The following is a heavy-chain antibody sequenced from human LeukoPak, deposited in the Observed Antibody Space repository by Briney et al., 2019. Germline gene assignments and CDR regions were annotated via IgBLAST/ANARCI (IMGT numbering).Heavy chain of an antibody. Sequence: PSETLSLTCTVSGGSISSGDYYWSWIRQPPGKGLEWIGYIYYSGSTYYNPSLKSRVTISVDTSKNQFSLKLSSVTAADTAVYYCARVGKYCGGDCYSVKYWGQGILVTFSS. CDR2: IYYSGST. CDR3: ARVGKYCGGDCYSVKY. CDR1: GGSISSGDYY. J-gene: IGHJ4*02. D-gene: IGHD2-21*01. V-gene: IGHV4-30-4*08.